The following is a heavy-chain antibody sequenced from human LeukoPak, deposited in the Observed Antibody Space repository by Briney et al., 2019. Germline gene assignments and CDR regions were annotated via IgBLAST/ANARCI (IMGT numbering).Heavy chain of an antibody. Sequence: ASEKVSCTASVYTFTSYGISWVRQAPGQAPEWVGWISAYNGNTNYAQKFQGRVTITADESTSTAYMELSSLRSEDTAVYYRARSGYSYGSSGYYYMDVWGKGTTVTVSS. D-gene: IGHD5-18*01. CDR3: ARSGYSYGSSGYYYMDV. CDR1: VYTFTSYG. V-gene: IGHV1-18*01. J-gene: IGHJ6*03. CDR2: ISAYNGNT.